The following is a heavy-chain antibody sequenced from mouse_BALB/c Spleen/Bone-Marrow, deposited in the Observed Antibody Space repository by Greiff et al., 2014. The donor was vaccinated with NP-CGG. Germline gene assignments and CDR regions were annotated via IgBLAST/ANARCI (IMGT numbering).Heavy chain of an antibody. Sequence: VHVKQSGPELVKPGASMKISCKASGYSFTAYTMNWVKQSHGKNLEWIGLINPYNGGTSYNQKFKGKATLTVDKSSSTAYMELLSLTSEDSAVYYCARSDYRYDYFGYWGQGTTLTVSS. J-gene: IGHJ2*01. CDR2: INPYNGGT. CDR1: GYSFTAYT. V-gene: IGHV1-18*01. D-gene: IGHD2-14*01. CDR3: ARSDYRYDYFGY.